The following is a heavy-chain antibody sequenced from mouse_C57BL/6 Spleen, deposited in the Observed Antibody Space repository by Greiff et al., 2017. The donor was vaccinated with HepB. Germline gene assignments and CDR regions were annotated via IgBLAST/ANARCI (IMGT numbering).Heavy chain of an antibody. Sequence: EVMLVESGEGLVKPGGSLKLSCAASGFTFSSYAMSWVRQTPEKRLEWVAYISSGGDYIYYADTVKGRFTISRDNARNTLYLQMSSLKSEDTAMYYCTRDSNYDAMDYWGQGTSVTVSS. CDR3: TRDSNYDAMDY. CDR1: GFTFSSYA. D-gene: IGHD2-5*01. J-gene: IGHJ4*01. CDR2: ISSGGDYI. V-gene: IGHV5-9-1*02.